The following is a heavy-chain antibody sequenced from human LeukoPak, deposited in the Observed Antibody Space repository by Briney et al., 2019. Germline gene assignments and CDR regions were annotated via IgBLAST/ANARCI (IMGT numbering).Heavy chain of an antibody. J-gene: IGHJ6*03. CDR2: MNPNSGNT. V-gene: IGHV1-8*01. Sequence: ASLKVSCKASGYTFTSYDINWVRQATGQGLEWMGWMNPNSGNTGYAQKFQGRVTMTRNTSISTAYMELSSLRSEDTAVYYCARVPTCYDFWSGYASYYYYMDVWGKGTTVTVSS. CDR3: ARVPTCYDFWSGYASYYYYMDV. CDR1: GYTFTSYD. D-gene: IGHD3-3*01.